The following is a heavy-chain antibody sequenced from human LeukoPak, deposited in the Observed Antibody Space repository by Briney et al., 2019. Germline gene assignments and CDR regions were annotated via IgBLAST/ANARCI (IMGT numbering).Heavy chain of an antibody. CDR3: AKTIDYYDSSGPLDY. J-gene: IGHJ4*02. CDR1: GFTFSSYA. Sequence: PGGSLRLSCAASGFTFSSYAMSWVRQAPGKGLEWVSAISGIGGSTYYADSVKGRFTISRDNSKNTLYLQMNSLRAEDTAVYYCAKTIDYYDSSGPLDYWGQGTLVTVSS. CDR2: ISGIGGST. V-gene: IGHV3-23*01. D-gene: IGHD3-22*01.